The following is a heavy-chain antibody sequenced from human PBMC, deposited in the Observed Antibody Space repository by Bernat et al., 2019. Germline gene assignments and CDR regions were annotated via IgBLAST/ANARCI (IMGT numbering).Heavy chain of an antibody. V-gene: IGHV3-7*03. D-gene: IGHD5-12*01. CDR3: ARDRPYEY. CDR2: IKQDGSER. J-gene: IGHJ4*02. CDR1: GFTFGSYW. Sequence: EVQLVESGGGLVQPGGSLRLSCAASGFTFGSYWMSWVRQAPGKGLEWVANIKQDGSERYYVDSGKGRFTISRDTAKNSLYLQMNSLRAEDTAVYYCARDRPYEYWGQGTLVTVFS.